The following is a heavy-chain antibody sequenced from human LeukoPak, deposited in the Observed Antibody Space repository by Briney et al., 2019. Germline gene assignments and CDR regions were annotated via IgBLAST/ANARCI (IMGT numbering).Heavy chain of an antibody. V-gene: IGHV3-23*01. CDR3: AKDWYFDY. J-gene: IGHJ4*02. CDR1: GFSFSSYA. Sequence: PGGSLRLSCAASGFSFSSYAMSWVRQAPGKGLEWVSSISAGAGSTYYTGSVKGRFTISRDNSKNTLYLQMNSLRAEDTAVYYCAKDWYFDYWGQGTLVTVSS. CDR2: ISAGAGST.